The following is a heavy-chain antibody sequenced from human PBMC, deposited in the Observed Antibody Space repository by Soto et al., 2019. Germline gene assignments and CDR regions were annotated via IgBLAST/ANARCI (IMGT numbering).Heavy chain of an antibody. J-gene: IGHJ4*02. Sequence: GGSLRLSFTGSGFPFDDCAINWVRQAPGKGLEWVFIIRNKSYKETTEYAAAVKGRLTISRDTSNGIAYLQMNRLNIEESAVYYCSGAESPDLAYFSFXWGKGTPVTVSX. CDR2: IRNKSYKETT. D-gene: IGHD1-26*01. CDR1: GFPFDDCA. CDR3: SGAESPDLAYFSFX. V-gene: IGHV3-49*04.